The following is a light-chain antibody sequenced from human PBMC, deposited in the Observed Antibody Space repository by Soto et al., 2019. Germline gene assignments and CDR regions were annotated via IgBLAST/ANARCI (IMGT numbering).Light chain of an antibody. Sequence: QSVLTQPPSASGTPGQRVTISCSGSSSNIGGNAVNWYQKLPGTTPKLLIYSNNQRPSGVPDRFSGSKSGTSASLAISGLQSEDEADYYCAAWDDSLSGYVFGTGTKVTVL. CDR2: SNN. J-gene: IGLJ1*01. CDR1: SSNIGGNA. CDR3: AAWDDSLSGYV. V-gene: IGLV1-44*01.